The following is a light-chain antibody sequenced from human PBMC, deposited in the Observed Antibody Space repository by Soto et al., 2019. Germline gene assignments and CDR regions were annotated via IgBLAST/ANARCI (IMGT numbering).Light chain of an antibody. CDR2: GAS. CDR1: QSVGNSH. Sequence: ETVLTQSPGTLYLSPGERATLSCRASQSVGNSHVAWYQQRRGLPPRLLIYGASNRATGIPDRFSGSGSGADFTLTISRLEPEDFAVYFCQQYGNSPPGTFG. V-gene: IGKV3-20*01. J-gene: IGKJ5*01. CDR3: QQYGNSPPGT.